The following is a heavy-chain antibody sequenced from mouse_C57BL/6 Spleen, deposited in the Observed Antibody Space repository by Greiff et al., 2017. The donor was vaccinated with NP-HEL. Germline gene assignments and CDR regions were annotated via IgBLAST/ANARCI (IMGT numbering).Heavy chain of an antibody. J-gene: IGHJ2*01. V-gene: IGHV1-54*01. CDR2: INPGSGGT. D-gene: IGHD2-4*01. CDR3: ARSGKSHDYDGY. CDR1: GYAFTNYL. Sequence: VQLQQSGAELVRPGTSVKVSCKASGYAFTNYLIEWVKQRPGQGLEWIGVINPGSGGTNYNEKFKGKATLTADKSSSTAYMQLSSLTSEDSAVYFCARSGKSHDYDGYWGQGTTLTVSS.